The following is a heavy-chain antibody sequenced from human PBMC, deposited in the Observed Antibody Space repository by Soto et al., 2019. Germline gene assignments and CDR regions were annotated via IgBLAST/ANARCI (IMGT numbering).Heavy chain of an antibody. D-gene: IGHD3-10*01. J-gene: IGHJ6*02. CDR3: ARIRASWASDYYYGMDV. V-gene: IGHV2-26*01. CDR1: GFSLSNARMG. CDR2: IFSNDEK. Sequence: SGPTLVNPTETLTLTCTVSGFSLSNARMGVSWIRQPPGKALEWLAHIFSNDEKSYSTSLKSRLTISKDTSKSQVVLTMTNMDPVDTSTYYCARIRASWASDYYYGMDVWGQGTTVTVSS.